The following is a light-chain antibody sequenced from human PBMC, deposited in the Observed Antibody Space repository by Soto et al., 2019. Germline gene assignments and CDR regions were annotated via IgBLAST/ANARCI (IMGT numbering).Light chain of an antibody. Sequence: QSVLTQPPSASGTPGQRVTISCSGSSSNIGSNYVYWYQQLPGMAPKVLIYKNNQRPSGVPDRFSGFKSGTSASLAISGLRSEDEADYSCAVWDDSLSGVVFGGGTKLTAL. V-gene: IGLV1-47*01. CDR3: AVWDDSLSGVV. CDR2: KNN. J-gene: IGLJ2*01. CDR1: SSNIGSNY.